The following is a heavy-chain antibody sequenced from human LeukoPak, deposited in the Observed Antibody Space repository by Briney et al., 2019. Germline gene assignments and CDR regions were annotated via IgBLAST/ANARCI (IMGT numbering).Heavy chain of an antibody. D-gene: IGHD2-15*01. J-gene: IGHJ1*01. CDR1: GFTFSSYG. CDR2: IR. CDR3: AKELHQLYCSGGSCYSVWYFQH. Sequence: GGYLRLSCAASGFTFSSYGMHWVRQAPGKGLEWVAFIRCRFTISRDNSKNTLYLQMNSLRAEDTAVYYCAKELHQLYCSGGSCYSVWYFQHWGQGTLVTASS. V-gene: IGHV3-30*02.